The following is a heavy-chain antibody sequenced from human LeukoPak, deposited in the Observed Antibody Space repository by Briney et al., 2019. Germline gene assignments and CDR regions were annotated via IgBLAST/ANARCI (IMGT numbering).Heavy chain of an antibody. CDR1: GFTFSTYA. J-gene: IGHJ4*02. D-gene: IGHD2-2*01. Sequence: GGSLRLSCAASGFTFSTYAMSWVRQAPGKGLEWVSAISGSGGSTYYADSVKGRFTISRDNSKNTLYLQMNSLRAEDTAVYYCAKGYIVVVPAAPDYWGQGTLVTVSS. CDR2: ISGSGGST. V-gene: IGHV3-23*01. CDR3: AKGYIVVVPAAPDY.